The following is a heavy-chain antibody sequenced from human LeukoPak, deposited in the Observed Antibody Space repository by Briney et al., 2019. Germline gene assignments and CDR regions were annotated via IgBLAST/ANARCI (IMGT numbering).Heavy chain of an antibody. D-gene: IGHD6-13*01. CDR2: INPNSGGT. V-gene: IGHV1-2*06. CDR1: GYTFTGYY. CDR3: ARGRRASSSWYGYYGMDV. Sequence: PAPSVKVSCRASGYTFTGYYMHWVRQAPGQGLEWMGRINPNSGGTNYAQKLQGRVTMTTDTSTSTAYMELRSLRSDDTAVYYCARGRRASSSWYGYYGMDVWGQGTTVTVSS. J-gene: IGHJ6*02.